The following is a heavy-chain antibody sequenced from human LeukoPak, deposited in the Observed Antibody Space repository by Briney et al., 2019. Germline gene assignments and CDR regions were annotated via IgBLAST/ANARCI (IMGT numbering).Heavy chain of an antibody. V-gene: IGHV5-10-1*01. Sequence: GESLKISCKGSGYSFTSYWITWVRQMPGKGLEWMGRINPSDSYTNYSPSFQGHVTISADKSISTAYLQWSSLKASDTAMYYCATVTTIYYYYGMDVWGQGTTVTVSS. CDR1: GYSFTSYW. CDR3: ATVTTIYYYYGMDV. J-gene: IGHJ6*02. D-gene: IGHD4-17*01. CDR2: INPSDSYT.